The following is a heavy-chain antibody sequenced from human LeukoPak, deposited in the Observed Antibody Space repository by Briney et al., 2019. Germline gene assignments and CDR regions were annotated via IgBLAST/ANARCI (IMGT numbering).Heavy chain of an antibody. CDR2: ISTSGSTI. D-gene: IGHD1-26*01. V-gene: IGHV3-48*03. CDR3: AASWGLLRFDY. CDR1: GFTFSSYE. Sequence: GGSLRLSCAASGFTFSSYEMNWVRQAPGKGLEWVSYISTSGSTIYYADSVEGRFTISRDNAKNSLYLQMNSLRAEDTAVYYCAASWGLLRFDYWGQGTLVTVSS. J-gene: IGHJ4*02.